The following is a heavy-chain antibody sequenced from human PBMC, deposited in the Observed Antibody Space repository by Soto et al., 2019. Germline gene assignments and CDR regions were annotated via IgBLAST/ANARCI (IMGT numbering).Heavy chain of an antibody. CDR3: ARANYIVVVPAATANWFDP. V-gene: IGHV4-59*12. CDR2: IYYNGST. D-gene: IGHD2-2*01. J-gene: IGHJ5*02. CDR1: GGSISSYY. Sequence: PSETLSLTCTVAGGSISSYYWSWIRQPPGKGLEWIGYIYYNGSTNYNPSLKSRVTISVDTSKNQFSLKLSSVTAADTAVYYCARANYIVVVPAATANWFDPWGQGTLVTVSS.